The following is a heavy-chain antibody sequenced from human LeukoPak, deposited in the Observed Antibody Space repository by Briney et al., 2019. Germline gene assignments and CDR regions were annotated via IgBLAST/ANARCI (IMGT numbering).Heavy chain of an antibody. CDR3: ARVLITRYYYDSSGYSTDY. Sequence: ASVKVSCKASGYTFTGYYMHRVRQAPGQGLEWMGRINPNSGGTNYAQKFQGRVTMTRDTSISTAYMELSRLRSDDTAVYYCARVLITRYYYDSSGYSTDYWGQGTLVTVSS. CDR1: GYTFTGYY. D-gene: IGHD3-22*01. V-gene: IGHV1-2*06. CDR2: INPNSGGT. J-gene: IGHJ4*02.